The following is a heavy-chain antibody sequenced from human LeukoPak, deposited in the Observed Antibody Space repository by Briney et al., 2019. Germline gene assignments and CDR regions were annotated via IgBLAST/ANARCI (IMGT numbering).Heavy chain of an antibody. CDR3: ARGRITMVRGVIPFDY. CDR1: GGSFSGYY. Sequence: SETLSLTCAVYGGSFSGYYWSWIRQPPGKGLERIGEINHSGSTNYNPSLKSRVTISVDTSKNQFSLKLSSVTAADTAVYYCARGRITMVRGVIPFDYWGQGTLVTVSS. J-gene: IGHJ4*02. V-gene: IGHV4-34*01. D-gene: IGHD3-10*01. CDR2: INHSGST.